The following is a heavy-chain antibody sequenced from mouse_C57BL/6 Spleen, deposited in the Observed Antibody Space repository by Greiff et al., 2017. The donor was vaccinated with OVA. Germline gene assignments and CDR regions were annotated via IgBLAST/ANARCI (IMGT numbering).Heavy chain of an antibody. Sequence: QVQLQQPGAELVKPGASVKLSCKASGYTFTSYWMHWVKQRPGQGLEWIGMIHPNSGSTNYNEKFKSKATLTVDKSSSTAYMQLSSLTSEDSAVYDCARWGDGYLGWFADWGQGTRVTVSA. D-gene: IGHD2-3*01. CDR2: IHPNSGST. CDR1: GYTFTSYW. CDR3: ARWGDGYLGWFAD. J-gene: IGHJ3*01. V-gene: IGHV1-64*01.